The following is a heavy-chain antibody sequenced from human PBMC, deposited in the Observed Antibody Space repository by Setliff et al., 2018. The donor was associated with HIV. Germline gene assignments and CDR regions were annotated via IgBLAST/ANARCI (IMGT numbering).Heavy chain of an antibody. V-gene: IGHV3-7*01. J-gene: IGHJ3*02. CDR2: IKQDGSEI. D-gene: IGHD3-3*01. CDR1: GFTFSRYW. CDR3: ARDATYYNFWSGYEEAFDI. Sequence: GSLRLSCAASGFTFSRYWMTWVRQAPGKGLEWVANIKQDGSEIYYVDSVKGRFTISRDNAKNSLYLQMNSLRTEDTAVYYCARDATYYNFWSGYEEAFDIWGQGTMGTVSS.